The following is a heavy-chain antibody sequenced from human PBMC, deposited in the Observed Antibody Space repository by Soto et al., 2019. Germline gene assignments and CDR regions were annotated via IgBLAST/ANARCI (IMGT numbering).Heavy chain of an antibody. CDR1: GFTFSSYA. J-gene: IGHJ4*02. Sequence: VQLLESGGGLVQPGGSLRLACEVSGFTFSSYAMSWVRQPPGKGREGVAVISGSGVSSQYADAVKGRFTISRDNSKNTLTLQMNSLRAEDTAVYYCAKPRLVAGLIKYVDFASWGQGTLVTVSS. D-gene: IGHD6-19*01. V-gene: IGHV3-23*01. CDR2: ISGSGVSS. CDR3: AKPRLVAGLIKYVDFAS.